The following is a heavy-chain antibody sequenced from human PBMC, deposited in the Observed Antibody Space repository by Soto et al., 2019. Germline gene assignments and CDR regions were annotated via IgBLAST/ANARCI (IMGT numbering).Heavy chain of an antibody. CDR2: IYHSGST. J-gene: IGHJ5*02. V-gene: IGHV4-30-2*01. CDR3: AREPHR. CDR1: GGSISSGGYS. Sequence: SETLSLTCAVSGGSISSGGYSWSWIRQPPGKGLEWIGYIYHSGSTYYNPSLKSRVTISVERSKNQFALKQSSVTAADTDVYYSAREPHRWRQGTLVSVSS.